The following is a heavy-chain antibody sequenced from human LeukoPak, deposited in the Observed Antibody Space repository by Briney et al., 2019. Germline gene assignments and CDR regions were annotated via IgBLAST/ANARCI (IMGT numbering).Heavy chain of an antibody. CDR2: ISGRGGST. D-gene: IGHD2-2*01. V-gene: IGHV3-23*01. CDR3: AKLTGIVVVPAAGFDY. Sequence: SGGSLRLSCAASGFTFSRFAMSWVRQAPGKGLEWVSAISGRGGSTYHADSVKGRFTISRDNSKSTLYLQMNSLRVEDTALYYCAKLTGIVVVPAAGFDYWGQGTLVTVSS. CDR1: GFTFSRFA. J-gene: IGHJ4*02.